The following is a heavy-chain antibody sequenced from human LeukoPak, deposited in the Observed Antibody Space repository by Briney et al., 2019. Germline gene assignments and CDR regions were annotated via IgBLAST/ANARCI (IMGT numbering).Heavy chain of an antibody. CDR2: INSDGSTT. D-gene: IGHD2-15*01. V-gene: IGHV3-74*01. CDR1: GFTFSNYW. CDR3: TRDPPSYCSGGNCYPFDC. Sequence: PGGSLRLSCAASGFTFSNYWIHWVRQAPGKGLVWVSRINSDGSTTTYADSVKGRFTISRDNAKNTLYLQMNSLRAEDTAAYYCTRDPPSYCSGGNCYPFDCWGQGTLVTVSS. J-gene: IGHJ4*02.